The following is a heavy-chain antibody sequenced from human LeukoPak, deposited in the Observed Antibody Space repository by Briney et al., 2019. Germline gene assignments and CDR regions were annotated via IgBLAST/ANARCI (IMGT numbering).Heavy chain of an antibody. V-gene: IGHV1-8*02. CDR1: GYTFTGYY. D-gene: IGHD5-12*01. Sequence: ASVKVSCKASGYTFTGYYMHWVRQATGQGLEWMGWMNPNSGNTGYAQKFQGRVTMTRNTSISTAYMELSSLRSEDTAVYYCARGRYIVATMVYWGQGTLVTVSS. J-gene: IGHJ4*02. CDR2: MNPNSGNT. CDR3: ARGRYIVATMVY.